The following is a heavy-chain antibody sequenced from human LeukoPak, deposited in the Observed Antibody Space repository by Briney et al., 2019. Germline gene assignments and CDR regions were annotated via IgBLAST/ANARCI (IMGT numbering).Heavy chain of an antibody. CDR2: IISKTDGGTT. Sequence: GGSLRLSCTTSGFTFSNAWMNWVRQAPGKGLEWVGHIISKTDGGTTDYAAPVKGRFTISRDDSKNTLHLQINSLKTEDTALYYCTTGSYYFDYWGQGTLVTVSS. CDR1: GFTFSNAW. J-gene: IGHJ4*02. CDR3: TTGSYYFDY. V-gene: IGHV3-15*01. D-gene: IGHD1-26*01.